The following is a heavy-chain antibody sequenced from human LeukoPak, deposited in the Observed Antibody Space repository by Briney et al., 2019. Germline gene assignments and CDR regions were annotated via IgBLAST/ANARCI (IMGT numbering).Heavy chain of an antibody. J-gene: IGHJ4*02. CDR1: GDSISVYS. D-gene: IGHD3-3*01. CDR2: SYKTGST. V-gene: IGHV4-59*08. Sequence: SETLSLTCAVSGDSISVYSWSWIRQPPGKGLEWIGYSYKTGSTNYTPSLRSRVTITVDTSRNQCSLELTSVTAADTAIYYCARHHLTSDYAESGYYDLWGQGTLVTVSS. CDR3: ARHHLTSDYAESGYYDL.